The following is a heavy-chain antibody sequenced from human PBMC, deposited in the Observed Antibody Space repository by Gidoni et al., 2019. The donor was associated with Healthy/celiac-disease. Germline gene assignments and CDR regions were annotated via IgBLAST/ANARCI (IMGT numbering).Heavy chain of an antibody. J-gene: IGHJ5*02. V-gene: IGHV1-2*02. D-gene: IGHD3-16*01. CDR3: ARVGAGGLNDHNWFDP. Sequence: QVQLVQSGAEVKKPGASVKVSCKASGYPFTGYYMHWVRQAPGQGFAWMEWINPNSGGTNYAQKFQGRVTMTRETSISTAYMELSRLRSDDTAVYYWARVGAGGLNDHNWFDPWGQGTLVTVSS. CDR2: INPNSGGT. CDR1: GYPFTGYY.